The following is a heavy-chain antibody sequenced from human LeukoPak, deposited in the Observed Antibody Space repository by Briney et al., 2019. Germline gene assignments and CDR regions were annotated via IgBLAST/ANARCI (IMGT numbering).Heavy chain of an antibody. Sequence: PSETLSLTCTVSGGSISSYYWSWIRQPPGKGLEWIGYIYYSGSTNYNPSLKSRVTISVDTSKNQFSLKLSSVTAADTAVYYCARGGSSTSCYFCYGTDVWGQGTTVTVSS. D-gene: IGHD2-2*01. CDR3: ARGGSSTSCYFCYGTDV. V-gene: IGHV4-59*01. CDR1: GGSISSYY. J-gene: IGHJ6*02. CDR2: IYYSGST.